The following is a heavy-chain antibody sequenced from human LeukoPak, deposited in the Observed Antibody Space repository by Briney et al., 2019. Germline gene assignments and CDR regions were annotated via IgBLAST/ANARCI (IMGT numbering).Heavy chain of an antibody. CDR3: ARMATRQIGVDY. D-gene: IGHD5-12*01. CDR1: GFSLSTTGMC. J-gene: IGHJ4*02. Sequence: SGPTLVNXTQTLTLTYTFSGFSLSTTGMCVSWIRQPPGKALEWLARIDWDDDKYYSTSLKTRLTISKDTSKNQVVLTMTNMDPVDTATYYCARMATRQIGVDYWGQGTLVTVSS. V-gene: IGHV2-70*11. CDR2: IDWDDDK.